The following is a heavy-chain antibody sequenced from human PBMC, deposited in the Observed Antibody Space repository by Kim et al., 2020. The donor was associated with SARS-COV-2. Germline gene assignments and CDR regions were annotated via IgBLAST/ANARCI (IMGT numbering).Heavy chain of an antibody. CDR1: GYSFTSYW. Sequence: GESLKISCKGSGYSFTSYWISWVRQMPGKGLEWMGRIDPSDSYTNYSPSFQGHVTISADKSISTAYLQWSSLKASDTAMYYCARSNLAAAGLYYYYYGMDVWGQGTTVTVSS. J-gene: IGHJ6*02. V-gene: IGHV5-10-1*01. D-gene: IGHD6-13*01. CDR3: ARSNLAAAGLYYYYYGMDV. CDR2: IDPSDSYT.